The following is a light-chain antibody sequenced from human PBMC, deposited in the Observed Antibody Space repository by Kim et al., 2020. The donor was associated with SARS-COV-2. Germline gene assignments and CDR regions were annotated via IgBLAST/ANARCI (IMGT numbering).Light chain of an antibody. Sequence: PSLTIPCADTSSDVGYYNSVSRYQQHPGKAPHRILYDVSERASGVSTRFSGSQSGNTASLTISGLRAEDEADYYCSSHTTSSTYVFGSGTKVTVL. V-gene: IGLV2-14*04. CDR1: SSDVGYYNS. CDR3: SSHTTSSTYV. J-gene: IGLJ1*01. CDR2: DVS.